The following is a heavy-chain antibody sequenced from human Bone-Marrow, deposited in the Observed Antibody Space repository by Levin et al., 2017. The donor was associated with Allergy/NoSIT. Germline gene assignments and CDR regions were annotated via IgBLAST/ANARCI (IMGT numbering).Heavy chain of an antibody. V-gene: IGHV3-74*01. CDR2: SNTDGSST. D-gene: IGHD4-11*01. CDR3: ARGGSNYGPDY. J-gene: IGHJ4*02. CDR1: GFTFENYW. Sequence: ASVKVSCAASGFTFENYWMHWVRQAPGRALVCVSRSNTDGSSTTYADSVKGRFTISRDNAKNTLYLEMSSLRADDTAVYFCARGGSNYGPDYWGQGTLVTVSS.